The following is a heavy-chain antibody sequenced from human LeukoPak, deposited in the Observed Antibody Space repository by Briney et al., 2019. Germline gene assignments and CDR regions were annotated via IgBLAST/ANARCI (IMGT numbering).Heavy chain of an antibody. J-gene: IGHJ6*02. CDR3: VKEGSSSRYPPYYGMDV. CDR1: GYPFTSFS. Sequence: ASVKVSCKASGYPFTSFSINWVRQAPGRGLECLGWINTNTGTPTYAQAFTGRYVFSLDTSVTTAYLQISGLKAEDTAVYFCVKEGSSSRYPPYYGMDVWSQGTTVTVSS. D-gene: IGHD6-13*01. CDR2: INTNTGTP. V-gene: IGHV7-4-1*02.